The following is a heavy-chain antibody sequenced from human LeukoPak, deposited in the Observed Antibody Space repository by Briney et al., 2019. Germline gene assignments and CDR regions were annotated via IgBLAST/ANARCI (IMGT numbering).Heavy chain of an antibody. CDR3: ARHLVPYSGGLNYFDH. V-gene: IGHV4-31*03. Sequence: SETLSLTCTVSGGSISSGGYYWSWIRQHPGKGLEWIGYIYSSGSTYFNPSLESRVTISADTSKNQVSLELSSVTAADTAVYYCARHLVPYSGGLNYFDHWGQGTLVTVSS. CDR2: IYSSGST. J-gene: IGHJ4*02. D-gene: IGHD6-19*01. CDR1: GGSISSGGYY.